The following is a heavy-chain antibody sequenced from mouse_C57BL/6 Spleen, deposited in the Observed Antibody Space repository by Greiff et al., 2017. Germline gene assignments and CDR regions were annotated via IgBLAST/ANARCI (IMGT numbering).Heavy chain of an antibody. V-gene: IGHV1-82*01. J-gene: IGHJ3*01. CDR1: GYAFSSSW. CDR2: IYPGDGDT. CDR3: ARGPGFAY. Sequence: VQLQQSGPELVKPGASVKISCKASGYAFSSSWMNWVKQRPGKGLEWIGRIYPGDGDTNYNGKFKGKATLTADKSSSTAYMQLSSLTSEDSAVYFCARGPGFAYWGQGTLVTVSA.